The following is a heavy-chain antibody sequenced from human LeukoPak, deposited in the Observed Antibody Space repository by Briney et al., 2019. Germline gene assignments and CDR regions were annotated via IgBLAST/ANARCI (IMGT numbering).Heavy chain of an antibody. CDR1: GFTFSSCT. CDR3: TTRLRNHFDY. Sequence: QARESPRLSCTTSGFTFSSCTKNWVCQAPRKGLEWVSTISDGSRDNHYARSVKGRSTISRDDSQNIVYLQMDSLRAEDTALYYCTTRLRNHFDYWGQGTQVTVSS. J-gene: IGHJ4*02. CDR2: ISDGSRDN. V-gene: IGHV3-23*01. D-gene: IGHD5-12*01.